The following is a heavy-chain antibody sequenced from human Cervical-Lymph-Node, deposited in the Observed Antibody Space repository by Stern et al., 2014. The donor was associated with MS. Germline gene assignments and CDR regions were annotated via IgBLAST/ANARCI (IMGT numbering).Heavy chain of an antibody. V-gene: IGHV1-2*07. Sequence: QVQLVQSGAEVKKPGASVKVSCKASGYSLTDNYIHWLRQAPGQGLEWMGWINPDTGATKYAPNFQDRITLTRDTSIGTAHMELKRLISDDTAVYFCARGDCSPSTCFTGSLFDYWGQGTLVSVSS. CDR2: INPDTGAT. J-gene: IGHJ4*02. CDR3: ARGDCSPSTCFTGSLFDY. CDR1: GYSLTDNY. D-gene: IGHD2-15*01.